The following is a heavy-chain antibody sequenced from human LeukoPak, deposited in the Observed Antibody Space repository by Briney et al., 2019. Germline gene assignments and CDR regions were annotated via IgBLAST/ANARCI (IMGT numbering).Heavy chain of an antibody. CDR2: INPSGGST. D-gene: IGHD6-6*01. V-gene: IGHV1-46*01. CDR1: GYTFTSYY. Sequence: ASVKVSCKASGYTFTSYYMHWVRQAPGQGLEWMGIINPSGGSTSYAQKFQGRVTITADKSTSTAYMELSSLRSEDTAVYYCARDLAALFDYWGQGTLVTVSS. J-gene: IGHJ4*02. CDR3: ARDLAALFDY.